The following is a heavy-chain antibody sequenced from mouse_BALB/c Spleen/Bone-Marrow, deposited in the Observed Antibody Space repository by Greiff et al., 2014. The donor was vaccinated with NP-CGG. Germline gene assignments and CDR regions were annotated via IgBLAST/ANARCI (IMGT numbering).Heavy chain of an antibody. D-gene: IGHD2-10*01. CDR1: GYNFNDSA. V-gene: IGHV1-67*01. CDR3: ARSYNVRNSFDY. Sequence: QVQLKQSGAELVRPGVSVKFSCAGSGYNFNDSAVHWVKQSPKKSLEWIGIIGRSNGDATYNPKFKGKATITAVKSSNTAFLQLTRLTSEDSAVYYCARSYNVRNSFDYWGQGTTLTVSS. CDR2: IGRSNGDA. J-gene: IGHJ2*01.